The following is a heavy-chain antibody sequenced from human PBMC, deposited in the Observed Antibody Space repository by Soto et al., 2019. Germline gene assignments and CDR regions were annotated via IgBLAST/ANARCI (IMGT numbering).Heavy chain of an antibody. CDR3: AREDVLRFLEWPQGMDV. Sequence: SETLSLTCTVSGGSVSSGSYYWSWIRQPPGKGLEWIGYIYYSGSTNYNPSLKSRVTISVDTSKNQFSLKLSSVTAADTAAYYCAREDVLRFLEWPQGMDVWGQGTTVTVSS. CDR1: GGSVSSGSYY. D-gene: IGHD3-3*01. CDR2: IYYSGST. J-gene: IGHJ6*02. V-gene: IGHV4-61*01.